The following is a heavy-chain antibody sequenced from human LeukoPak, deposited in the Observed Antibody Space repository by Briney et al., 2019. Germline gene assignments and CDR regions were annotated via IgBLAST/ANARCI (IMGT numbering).Heavy chain of an antibody. CDR2: ISYDGSNK. D-gene: IGHD2-21*02. CDR3: ASLTAVVVTAKEPFDP. CDR1: GFTFSSYA. J-gene: IGHJ5*02. V-gene: IGHV3-30-3*01. Sequence: GGSLRLSCAASGFTFSSYAMHWVRQAPGKGLEWVAVISYDGSNKYYADSVKGRFTISRDNSKNTLYLQMNSLRAEDTAVYYCASLTAVVVTAKEPFDPWGQGTLVTVSS.